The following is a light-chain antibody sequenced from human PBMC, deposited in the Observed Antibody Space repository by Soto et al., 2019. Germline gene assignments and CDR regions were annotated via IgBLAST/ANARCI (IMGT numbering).Light chain of an antibody. CDR2: EVS. Sequence: QSALTQPASVSGSPGQSITIYCTGTSSDVGAYNYVSWYRQHPGKAPKLLIYEVSNRPSGVSHRFSGSKSANTASLTISGLQAEDEADYYCNSYTSTSVNWVFGGGTKVTVL. CDR1: SSDVGAYNY. J-gene: IGLJ3*02. V-gene: IGLV2-14*01. CDR3: NSYTSTSVNWV.